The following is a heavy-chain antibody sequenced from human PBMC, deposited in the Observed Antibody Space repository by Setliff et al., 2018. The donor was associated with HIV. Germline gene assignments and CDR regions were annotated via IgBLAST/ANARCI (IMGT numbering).Heavy chain of an antibody. Sequence: PSETLSLTCAVCGGSFSGHQWSWIRQPPGKGLEWIGRIYTYGSTTYNPSLKSRVTISIDTSKNQFSLRLTSVTAADTAIYYCASSFVIGLVPYWGQGTLVTVSS. CDR1: GGSFSGHQ. CDR3: ASSFVIGLVPY. J-gene: IGHJ4*02. CDR2: IYTYGST. V-gene: IGHV4-4*08. D-gene: IGHD3-16*02.